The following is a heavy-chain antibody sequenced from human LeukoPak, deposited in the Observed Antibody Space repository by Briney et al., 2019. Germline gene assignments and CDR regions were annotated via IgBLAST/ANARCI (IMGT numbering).Heavy chain of an antibody. CDR1: GYTFTGYY. J-gene: IGHJ5*02. D-gene: IGHD5-12*01. Sequence: ASVKVSFKASGYTFTGYYMHWVRQAPGQGLEWMGWINPNSGGTNYAQKFQGRVTMTRDTSISTAYMELSRLRSDDTAVYYCARVRRGYSGYVNWFDPWGQGTLATVSS. CDR3: ARVRRGYSGYVNWFDP. V-gene: IGHV1-2*02. CDR2: INPNSGGT.